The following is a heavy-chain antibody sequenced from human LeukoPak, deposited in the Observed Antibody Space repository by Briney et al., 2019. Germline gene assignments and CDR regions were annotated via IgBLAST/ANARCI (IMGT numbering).Heavy chain of an antibody. D-gene: IGHD2-15*01. J-gene: IGHJ6*03. CDR3: ARTSEGYCSGGSCWDFYYYMDV. CDR1: GGSFSGYY. V-gene: IGHV4-34*01. Sequence: NPSETLSLTCAVYGGSFSGYYWSWIRQPPGKGLEWIGGINHSGSTNYNPSLKSRVTISVDTSKNQFSLKLSSVTAADTAVYYCARTSEGYCSGGSCWDFYYYMDVWGKGTTVTVSS. CDR2: INHSGST.